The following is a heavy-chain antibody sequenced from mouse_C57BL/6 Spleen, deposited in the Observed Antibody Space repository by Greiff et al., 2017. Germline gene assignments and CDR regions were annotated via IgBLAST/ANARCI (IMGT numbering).Heavy chain of an antibody. CDR1: GYTFTSYW. CDR3: ASSHYYGSSPLYFDY. Sequence: QVQLQQPGAELVMPGASVKLSCKASGYTFTSYWMNWVKQRPGQGLEWIGEIDPSDSYTNYNQKFKGKSTLTVDKSSSTACMQLNSLTSEYSAVYSDASSHYYGSSPLYFDYWGQGTTLTVSS. CDR2: IDPSDSYT. V-gene: IGHV1-69*01. D-gene: IGHD1-1*01. J-gene: IGHJ2*01.